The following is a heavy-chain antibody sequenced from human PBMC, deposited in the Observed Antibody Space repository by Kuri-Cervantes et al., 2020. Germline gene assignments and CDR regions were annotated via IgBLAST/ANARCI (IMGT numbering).Heavy chain of an antibody. CDR1: GFTFSSYS. CDR2: ISSSSSYI. J-gene: IGHJ4*02. CDR3: ARVDLPALVRGKIDY. V-gene: IGHV3-21*01. D-gene: IGHD3-10*01. Sequence: LSLTCAASGFTFSSYSMNWVRQAPGKGLEWVSSISSSSSYIYYADSVKGRFTISRDSAKNSLYLQMNSLRAEDTAVYYCARVDLPALVRGKIDYWGQGTLVTVSS.